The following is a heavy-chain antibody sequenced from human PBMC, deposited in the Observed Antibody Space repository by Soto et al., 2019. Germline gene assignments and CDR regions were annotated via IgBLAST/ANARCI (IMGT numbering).Heavy chain of an antibody. D-gene: IGHD2-2*01. Sequence: EVQVVESGGGLVQPGGSLRLSCAASGFSVRVNYMTWVRQAPGKGLEWVSVTYTGGDTDYADSVKGRFTTSRDNSKNMLYLEVSSLRAEDTAMYYCARVSCSNDYDHYFMDVWGKGTTVTVSS. CDR1: GFSVRVNY. J-gene: IGHJ6*03. V-gene: IGHV3-66*01. CDR3: ARVSCSNDYDHYFMDV. CDR2: TYTGGDT.